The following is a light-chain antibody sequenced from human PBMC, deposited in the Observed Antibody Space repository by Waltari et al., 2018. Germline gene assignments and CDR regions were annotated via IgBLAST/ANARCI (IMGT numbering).Light chain of an antibody. CDR3: AAWDDSLNGWV. V-gene: IGLV1-44*01. CDR2: NND. CDR1: SSSIGTNT. J-gene: IGLJ3*02. Sequence: QSVLTQPPSASGTPGQRVTISCSGSSSSIGTNTLNWYQHLPGTAPTLLIDNNDKRHSGVPDRFSGSKSGTSASLAISGLQSEDEADYYCAAWDDSLNGWVFGGGTKLTVL.